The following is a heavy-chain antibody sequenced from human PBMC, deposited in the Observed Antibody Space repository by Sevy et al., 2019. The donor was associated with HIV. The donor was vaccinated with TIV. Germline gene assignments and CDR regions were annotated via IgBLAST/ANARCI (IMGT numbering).Heavy chain of an antibody. CDR3: TTWGGGYCSSTICYGGNYYYYYGMDV. V-gene: IGHV3-15*01. J-gene: IGHJ6*02. Sequence: GGSLRLSCAASGFTFSNAWMSWVRQAPGKGLEWVGRIKSKTDGGTTDYAAPVKGRFTISRDDSKNTLYLQMNSLKTEDTAVYYCTTWGGGYCSSTICYGGNYYYYYGMDVWGLGTTVTVSS. CDR1: GFTFSNAW. D-gene: IGHD2-2*01. CDR2: IKSKTDGGTT.